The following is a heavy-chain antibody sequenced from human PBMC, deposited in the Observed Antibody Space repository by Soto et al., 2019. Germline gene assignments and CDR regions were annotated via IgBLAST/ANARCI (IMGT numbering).Heavy chain of an antibody. CDR2: IIPIFGTA. CDR3: ARDRSLLAGKQWLVRNYYYYYGMDV. J-gene: IGHJ6*01. V-gene: IGHV1-69*13. CDR1: GGTFSSYA. D-gene: IGHD6-19*01. Sequence: ASVKVSCKASGGTFSSYAISWVRQAPGQGLERMGGIIPIFGTANYAQKFQGRVTITADESTSTAYLELSSLRSEDTAVYFCARDRSLLAGKQWLVRNYYYYYGMDVWGQGTTVTFSS.